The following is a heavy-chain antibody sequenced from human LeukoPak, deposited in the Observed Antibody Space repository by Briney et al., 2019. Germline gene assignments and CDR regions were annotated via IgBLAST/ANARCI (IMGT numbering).Heavy chain of an antibody. Sequence: KASETLSLTCTVSGGSISSSSYYWGWIRQPPGKGLEWIGSIYYSGSTYYNPSLKSRVTISVDTSKNQFSLKLSSVTAADTAVYYCARGSGFDAFDIWGQGTMVTVSS. CDR2: IYYSGST. CDR1: GGSISSSSYY. J-gene: IGHJ3*02. D-gene: IGHD3-10*01. V-gene: IGHV4-39*07. CDR3: ARGSGFDAFDI.